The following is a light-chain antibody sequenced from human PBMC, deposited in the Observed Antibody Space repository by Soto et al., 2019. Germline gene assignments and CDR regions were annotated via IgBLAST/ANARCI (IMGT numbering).Light chain of an antibody. CDR1: QSVSSSF. Sequence: EIVLTQSPGTLSLSPGERATLSCRASQSVSSSFVAWFQQKPGQAPRLLIYGASSRATGIPDRFSGSGSGTDSTLTISRMEPEDFAVYYCQQFSSTPSWTFGQGTKVDIK. J-gene: IGKJ1*01. V-gene: IGKV3-20*01. CDR3: QQFSSTPSWT. CDR2: GAS.